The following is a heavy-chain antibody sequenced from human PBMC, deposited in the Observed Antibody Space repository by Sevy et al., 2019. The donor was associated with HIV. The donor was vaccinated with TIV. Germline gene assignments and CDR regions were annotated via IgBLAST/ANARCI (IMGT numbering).Heavy chain of an antibody. Sequence: GGSLRLSCAASGFTFISYAMSWVRQAPGKGLEWVSAISGGGGSTYYADSVKGRFTISRYNSKNTLYLQMNSLRAEDTALYYCAKEHISGYYWGQGTLVTVSS. D-gene: IGHD6-19*01. CDR3: AKEHISGYY. J-gene: IGHJ4*02. CDR1: GFTFISYA. V-gene: IGHV3-23*01. CDR2: ISGGGGST.